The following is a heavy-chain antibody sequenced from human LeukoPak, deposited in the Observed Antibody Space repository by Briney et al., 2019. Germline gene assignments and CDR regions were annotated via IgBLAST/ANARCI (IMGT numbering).Heavy chain of an antibody. J-gene: IGHJ4*02. CDR2: ISKSGTTI. Sequence: PGGSLRLSCAASGFIFSSYWLRWVRQAPGKGLEWISYISKSGTTIYYADSVEGRFTISRDNAQNSLYLQMNSLRAEDTATYYCATVGRSTVGGYWGQGTLVTVSS. CDR3: ATVGRSTVGGY. D-gene: IGHD4-23*01. CDR1: GFIFSSYW. V-gene: IGHV3-48*04.